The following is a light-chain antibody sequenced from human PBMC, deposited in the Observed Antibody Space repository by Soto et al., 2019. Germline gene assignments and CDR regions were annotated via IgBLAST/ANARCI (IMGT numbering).Light chain of an antibody. J-gene: IGLJ1*01. Sequence: QSVLTQPASVSGSPGQSITISCTGTISDIGGYNFISWYQHHPGKAPKLVIYDVNNRPSGISYRFSGSKSGNTASLTISGLQSEDEADYYCAAWDGSLKEYVFGTGTKLTVL. CDR2: DVN. CDR3: AAWDGSLKEYV. V-gene: IGLV2-14*01. CDR1: ISDIGGYNF.